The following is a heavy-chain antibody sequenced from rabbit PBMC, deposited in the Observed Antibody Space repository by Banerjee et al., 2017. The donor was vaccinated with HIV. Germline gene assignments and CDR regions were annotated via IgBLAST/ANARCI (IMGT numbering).Heavy chain of an antibody. V-gene: IGHV1S45*01. Sequence: QEQLEESGGDLVKPEGSLTLTCTASGFDFSGYWMSWVRQAPGKGLEWIGCMNAGTSGGSYYARWAKGRFTISKTSSTTVTLQMTSLTAADTATYFCARDLAGVTGWNFGLWGPGTLVTVS. CDR3: ARDLAGVTGWNFGL. CDR2: MNAGTSGGS. CDR1: GFDFSGYW. J-gene: IGHJ6*01. D-gene: IGHD4-1*01.